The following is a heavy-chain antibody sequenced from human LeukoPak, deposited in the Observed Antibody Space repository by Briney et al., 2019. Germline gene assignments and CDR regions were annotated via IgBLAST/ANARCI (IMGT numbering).Heavy chain of an antibody. D-gene: IGHD2-2*02. CDR1: GYTFTSYY. Sequence: ASVKVSCKASGYTFTSYYMHWVRQAPGQGLEWMGIINPSGGSTSYAQKFQGRVTITRDTSTSTVYMELSSLRSEDTAVYYCARDTPGGPAAIGYYFDYWGQGTLVTVSS. V-gene: IGHV1-46*01. CDR2: INPSGGST. J-gene: IGHJ4*02. CDR3: ARDTPGGPAAIGYYFDY.